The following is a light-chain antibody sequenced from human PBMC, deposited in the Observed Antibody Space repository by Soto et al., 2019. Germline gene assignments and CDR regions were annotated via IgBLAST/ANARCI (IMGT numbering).Light chain of an antibody. CDR2: DVS. J-gene: IGLJ1*01. V-gene: IGLV2-14*03. Sequence: SVLPQPASVYGSPGQSITISCTGTSSDVGGSDYVSWYQHHPDKAPKLVISDVSNRPSGVSYRFSGSKSGNTASLTISGLQAEDEAIYYCSSHTNTNSYVFGTGTKVTV. CDR1: SSDVGGSDY. CDR3: SSHTNTNSYV.